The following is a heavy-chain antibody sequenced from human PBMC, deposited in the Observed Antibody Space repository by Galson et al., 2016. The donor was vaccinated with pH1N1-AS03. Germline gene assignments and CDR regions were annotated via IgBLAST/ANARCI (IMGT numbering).Heavy chain of an antibody. CDR3: ARGFILSGSFSGYFQH. Sequence: LSLTCAVSGYSISSGYYWGWIRQPPGKGQEWIGSIYPSGTIYYNPSLKSRVTISVHTSKNQFSLKLTSVTAADTAVFYCARGFILSGSFSGYFQHWGQGTLVTVSS. J-gene: IGHJ1*01. D-gene: IGHD1-26*01. CDR2: IYPSGTI. CDR1: GYSISSGYY. V-gene: IGHV4-38-2*01.